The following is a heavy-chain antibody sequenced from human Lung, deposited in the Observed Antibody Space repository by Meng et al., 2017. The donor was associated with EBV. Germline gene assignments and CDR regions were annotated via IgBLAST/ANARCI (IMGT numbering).Heavy chain of an antibody. J-gene: IGHJ5*02. V-gene: IGHV4-31*01. Sequence: QLRGPGPGSVNPYRTLSLTFPVSGGSISSGGYYWSWIRQHPGKGLEWIGYIYYSGSTYYNPSLKSLVTISVDTSKNQFSLKLSSVTAADTAVYYCARVVAGRYNWFDPWGQGTLVTVSS. CDR2: IYYSGST. CDR1: GGSISSGGYY. D-gene: IGHD6-6*01. CDR3: ARVVAGRYNWFDP.